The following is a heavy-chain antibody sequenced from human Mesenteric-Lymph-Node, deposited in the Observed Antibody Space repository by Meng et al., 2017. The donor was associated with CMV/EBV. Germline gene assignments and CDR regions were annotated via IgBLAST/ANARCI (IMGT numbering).Heavy chain of an antibody. CDR2: IDPSGGST. J-gene: IGHJ4*02. Sequence: CKASGYTFSDHYMKWVRQAPGQGLEWMGIIDPSGGSTNYAQRFQGRVTVTRDTSTSTVYMELSSLRSEDTAVYYCARDTSSWFYFDHWGQGSLVTVSS. D-gene: IGHD6-13*01. CDR1: GYTFSDHY. CDR3: ARDTSSWFYFDH. V-gene: IGHV1-46*01.